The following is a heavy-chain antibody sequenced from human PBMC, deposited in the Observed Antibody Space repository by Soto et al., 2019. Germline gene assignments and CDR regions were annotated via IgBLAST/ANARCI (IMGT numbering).Heavy chain of an antibody. V-gene: IGHV1-69*12. D-gene: IGHD2-8*01. CDR3: ARYCTNGVCYKIGGWFDP. CDR2: IIPIFGTA. J-gene: IGHJ5*02. Sequence: QVQLVQSGAEVKKPGSSVKVSCKASGGTFSSYAISWVRQAPGQGLEWMGGIIPIFGTANYAQKFQGRVTITADEATSTAYMELSSLRSEDTAVYYCARYCTNGVCYKIGGWFDPWGKGTLVTVSS. CDR1: GGTFSSYA.